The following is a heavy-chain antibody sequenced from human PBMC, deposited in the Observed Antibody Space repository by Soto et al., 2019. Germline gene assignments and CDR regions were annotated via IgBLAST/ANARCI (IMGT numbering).Heavy chain of an antibody. CDR1: GGSFSGYY. V-gene: IGHV4-34*01. D-gene: IGHD2-2*01. J-gene: IGHJ5*02. Sequence: QVQLQQWGAGLLKPSETLSLTCAVYGGSFSGYYWSWIRQPPGKGLEWIGEINHSGSTNYNPSLKGRVTISVDTSKNQFSLKLSSVTAADTAVYYCARGRGVVVPAATYNWFDPWGQGTLVTVSS. CDR3: ARGRGVVVPAATYNWFDP. CDR2: INHSGST.